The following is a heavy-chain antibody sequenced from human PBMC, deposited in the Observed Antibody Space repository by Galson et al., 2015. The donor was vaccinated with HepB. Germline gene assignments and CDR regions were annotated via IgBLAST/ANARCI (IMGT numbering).Heavy chain of an antibody. CDR2: IKQDGSEK. Sequence: SLRLSCAASGFTFSSYWMSWVRQAPGKGLEWVANIKQDGSEKYYVDSVKGRFTISRDNAKNSLYLQMNSLRAEDTAVYYCARGRIPDIVVVPAAIALSGRYYMDVWGKGTTVTVSS. V-gene: IGHV3-7*03. CDR3: ARGRIPDIVVVPAAIALSGRYYMDV. CDR1: GFTFSSYW. D-gene: IGHD2-2*02. J-gene: IGHJ6*03.